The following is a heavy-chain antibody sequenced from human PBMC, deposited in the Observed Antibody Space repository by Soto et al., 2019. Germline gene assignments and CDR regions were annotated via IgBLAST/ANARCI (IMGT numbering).Heavy chain of an antibody. D-gene: IGHD3-16*01. Sequence: QVQLVQSGAEVKKPGASVKVSCKASGYTFTDNQIHWLRRAPGHRLEWMGRIDPKSGDTNFAPTYQGRVTMIRDTSTNTVYMELTRLTPGDTAIYFCARRHLRDYIRWNFDPWGQGTLVTVSS. CDR1: GYTFTDNQ. CDR3: ARRHLRDYIRWNFDP. V-gene: IGHV1-2*02. J-gene: IGHJ5*02. CDR2: IDPKSGDT.